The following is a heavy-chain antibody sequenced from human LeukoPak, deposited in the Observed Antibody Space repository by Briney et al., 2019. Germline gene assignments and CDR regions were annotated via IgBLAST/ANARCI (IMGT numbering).Heavy chain of an antibody. D-gene: IGHD6-19*01. V-gene: IGHV1-2*02. CDR2: INPNSGGT. CDR3: ARRYSSDWYVDY. J-gene: IGHJ4*02. Sequence: GASVKVSCKASGYTFTGYYLHWVRQAPGQGLEWMGWINPNSGGTNYAQKFQGRVTVTRDTSISTAHMELSRLRSDDSAVYYCARRYSSDWYVDYWGQGTLVTVSS. CDR1: GYTFTGYY.